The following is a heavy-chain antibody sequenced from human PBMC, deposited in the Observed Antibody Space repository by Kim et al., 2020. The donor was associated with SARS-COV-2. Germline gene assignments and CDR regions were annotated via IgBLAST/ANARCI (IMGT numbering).Heavy chain of an antibody. CDR3: MMDIKSLDAFDI. Sequence: YYIPPLKRRLAVSVDTSKNQFSLKLSSVTAADTAVYYCMMDIKSLDAFDIWGQGTMVTVSS. J-gene: IGHJ3*02. V-gene: IGHV4-39*07. D-gene: IGHD2-2*03.